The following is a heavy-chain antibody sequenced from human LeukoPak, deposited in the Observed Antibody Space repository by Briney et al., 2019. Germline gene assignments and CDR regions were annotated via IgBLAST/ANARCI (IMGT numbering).Heavy chain of an antibody. CDR3: ARSSGKWSGDYYYHYMDV. V-gene: IGHV4-39*07. D-gene: IGHD3-3*01. CDR2: IYYSGST. J-gene: IGHJ6*03. Sequence: PSETLSLTWTVAGGSISSSSYYWGWIRQPPGKGLEWIGSIYYSGSTYYNPSLKSRVTISVDTSKNQFSLKLSSVTAADTAVYYCARSSGKWSGDYYYHYMDVWGRGTTVTISS. CDR1: GGSISSSSYY.